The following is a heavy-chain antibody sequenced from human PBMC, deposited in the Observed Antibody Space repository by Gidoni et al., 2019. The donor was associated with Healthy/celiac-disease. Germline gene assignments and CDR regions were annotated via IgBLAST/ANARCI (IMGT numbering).Heavy chain of an antibody. CDR1: GCSISPYD. CDR2: IYSSGTT. J-gene: IGHJ4*02. D-gene: IGHD6-13*01. Sequence: QVQLQESGPGLVKPSETLSLSCTVSGCSISPYDWSWIRQPAGKGLEWIVRIYSSGTTDYTPPLKSRVTMSVDTSKNQFSLKLSSVTAADTAVYYCARVAYTSNRYPDHFDYWGQGTLVTVSS. V-gene: IGHV4-4*07. CDR3: ARVAYTSNRYPDHFDY.